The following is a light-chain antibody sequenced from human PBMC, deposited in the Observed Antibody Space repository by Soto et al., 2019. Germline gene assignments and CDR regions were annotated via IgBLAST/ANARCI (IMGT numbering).Light chain of an antibody. J-gene: IGKJ2*01. CDR1: QSVSSN. Sequence: EIVMTQSPATLSVSPGERATLSCRASQSVSSNLAWYQQKPGQAPRLLIYGASTRATGIPARFSGSGSGTEFTLTISSLQSEDFALFHCQQYRNSPYSFGQETNLQI. V-gene: IGKV3-15*01. CDR3: QQYRNSPYS. CDR2: GAS.